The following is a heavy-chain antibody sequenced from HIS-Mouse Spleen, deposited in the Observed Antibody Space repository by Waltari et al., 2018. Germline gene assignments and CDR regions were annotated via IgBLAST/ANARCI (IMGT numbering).Heavy chain of an antibody. Sequence: QVQLVGSGGGVVQPGRSLRLSCAASGFTFSSYGMHWVRQAPGKGLGWGAVIWYDGSNKYYADSVKGRFTISRDNSKNTLYLQMNSLRAEDTAVYYCAKGGLMVYAIGDYWGQGTLVTISS. CDR1: GFTFSSYG. CDR3: AKGGLMVYAIGDY. V-gene: IGHV3-33*06. CDR2: IWYDGSNK. J-gene: IGHJ4*02. D-gene: IGHD2-8*01.